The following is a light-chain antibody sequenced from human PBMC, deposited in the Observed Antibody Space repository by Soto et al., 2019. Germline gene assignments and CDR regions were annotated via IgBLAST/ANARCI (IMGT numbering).Light chain of an antibody. CDR3: QHYANSTWT. Sequence: ETGLTQSPGTLSLSPGERVTLSCWASQSLDKNNLVWYQQKPGQSPRLIIYGASRRDTGIPDRFSGSGSGTDFNLTISRLEAEDFAVYFCQHYANSTWTFGQETKDEIK. CDR2: GAS. J-gene: IGKJ1*01. CDR1: QSLDKNN. V-gene: IGKV3-20*01.